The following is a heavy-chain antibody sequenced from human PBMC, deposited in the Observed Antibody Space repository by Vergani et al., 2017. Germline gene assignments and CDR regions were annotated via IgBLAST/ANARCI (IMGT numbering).Heavy chain of an antibody. V-gene: IGHV3-7*01. J-gene: IGHJ4*02. Sequence: EVHLVESGGDLVQPGGSLRLSCAASGFTFSDYWMSWLRQTPGKGLEWVAYIKQDWSEKYYVDSVQGRFTISRDNAKDSLYLQMNSLRAEDTAVYYCARGAQPGYWGQGTLVTVSS. CDR1: GFTFSDYW. CDR2: IKQDWSEK. CDR3: ARGAQPGY.